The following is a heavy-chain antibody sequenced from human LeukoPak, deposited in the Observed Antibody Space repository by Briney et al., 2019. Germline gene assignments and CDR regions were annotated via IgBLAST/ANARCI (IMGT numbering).Heavy chain of an antibody. Sequence: GGSLRLSCAASGFTFSSYAMSWVRQAPGKGLEWVSAISGSGGSTYYADSVKGRFTISRDNSKNTLYLQMNSLRAEVTAVYYCAKAAGYSGYEKLDYWGQGTLVTVSS. CDR2: ISGSGGST. J-gene: IGHJ4*02. V-gene: IGHV3-23*01. D-gene: IGHD5-12*01. CDR1: GFTFSSYA. CDR3: AKAAGYSGYEKLDY.